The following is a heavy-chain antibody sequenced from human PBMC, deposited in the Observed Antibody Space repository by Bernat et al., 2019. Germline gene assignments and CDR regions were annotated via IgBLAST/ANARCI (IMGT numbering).Heavy chain of an antibody. Sequence: EVQLVESGGGVVQPGRSLRLSCAASGFTFDDYAMHWVRQAPGKGLEWVSGISWNSGSIGYADSVKGRFTISRDNAKNSLYLQMNSLRAEDTALYYCAKDQIANGDMSLIDYWGQGTLVTVSS. D-gene: IGHD2-8*01. CDR2: ISWNSGSI. CDR3: AKDQIANGDMSLIDY. V-gene: IGHV3-9*01. CDR1: GFTFDDYA. J-gene: IGHJ4*02.